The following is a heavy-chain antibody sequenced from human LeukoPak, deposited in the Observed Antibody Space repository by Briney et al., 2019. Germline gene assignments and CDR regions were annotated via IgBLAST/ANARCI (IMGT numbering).Heavy chain of an antibody. Sequence: PSETLSLTCAVYGGSFSGYYWSWIRQPPGKGLEWIGEINHSGSTNYNPSLKSRVTISVDTSKNQFSLKLSSVTAADTAVYYCARGQDDENWFDPWGQGTLVTVSS. CDR2: INHSGST. V-gene: IGHV4-34*01. CDR3: ARGQDDENWFDP. CDR1: GGSFSGYY. J-gene: IGHJ5*02. D-gene: IGHD2-15*01.